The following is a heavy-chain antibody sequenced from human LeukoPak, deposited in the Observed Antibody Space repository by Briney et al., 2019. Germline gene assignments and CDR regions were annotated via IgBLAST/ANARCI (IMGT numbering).Heavy chain of an antibody. J-gene: IGHJ5*02. CDR2: IIPIFGTA. CDR3: ARGRASAAQFDP. Sequence: SVKVSCKASGGTFSSYAISWVRQAPGQGLEWMGGIIPIFGTADYAQKFQGRVTITTDESTSTAYMELSSLRSEDTAVYYCARGRASAAQFDPWGQGTLVTVSS. V-gene: IGHV1-69*05. D-gene: IGHD6-19*01. CDR1: GGTFSSYA.